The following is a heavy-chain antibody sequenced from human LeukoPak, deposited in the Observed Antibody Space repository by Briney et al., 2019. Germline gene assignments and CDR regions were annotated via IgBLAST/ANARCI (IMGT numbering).Heavy chain of an antibody. CDR1: GGTFSSYA. D-gene: IGHD6-19*01. CDR3: ATISLGVAGNPKRYYFDY. J-gene: IGHJ4*02. CDR2: IIPIFGTA. Sequence: ASVKVSCKASGGTFSSYAISWVRQAPGQGLEWMGRIIPIFGTANYAQKFQGRVTITTDESTSTAYMEPSSLRSEDTAVYYCATISLGVAGNPKRYYFDYWGQGTLVTVSS. V-gene: IGHV1-69*05.